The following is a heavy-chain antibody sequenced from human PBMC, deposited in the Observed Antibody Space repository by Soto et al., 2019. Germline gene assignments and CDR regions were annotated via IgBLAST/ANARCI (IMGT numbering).Heavy chain of an antibody. CDR2: IRSYNGNT. Sequence: ASVKVSCKASGYTFTNYGISWVRQAPGQGLEWVGWIRSYNGNTNYEQKLQGRVTMTTDTSTSTAYMELRSLSSDDTAVYYCARSMARPQFFGIDYWGQGTLVTVSS. D-gene: IGHD3-10*01. J-gene: IGHJ4*02. V-gene: IGHV1-18*01. CDR1: GYTFTNYG. CDR3: ARSMARPQFFGIDY.